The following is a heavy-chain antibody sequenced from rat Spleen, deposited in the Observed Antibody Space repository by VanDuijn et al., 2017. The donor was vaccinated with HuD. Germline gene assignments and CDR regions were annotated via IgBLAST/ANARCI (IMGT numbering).Heavy chain of an antibody. J-gene: IGHJ2*01. V-gene: IGHV2-47*01. Sequence: QVQLKESGPGLVQPSQTLSLTCPVSGLSYPRNSVSWIRQPPGKGLEWMGVIWSNGGTDYNSAIKSRLSISRDTSKSQVFLKMNSLQTADTAMYFCARPLSYYGYKSYYFDYWSQGVMVTVSS. CDR3: ARPLSYYGYKSYYFDY. D-gene: IGHD1-7*01. CDR1: GLSYPRNS. CDR2: IWSNGGT.